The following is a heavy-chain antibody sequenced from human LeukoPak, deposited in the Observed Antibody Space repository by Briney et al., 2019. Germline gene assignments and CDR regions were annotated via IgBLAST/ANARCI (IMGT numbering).Heavy chain of an antibody. D-gene: IGHD2-2*01. CDR2: IYYSGST. Sequence: SETLSLTCTVSGGSISSYYWSWIRQPPGKGLEWIGYIYYSGSTNYNPSLKSRVTISVDTSKNQFSLKLSSVTAADTAVYYCARFVVVPAAIGYAFDIWGQGTMVTVSS. CDR1: GGSISSYY. CDR3: ARFVVVPAAIGYAFDI. J-gene: IGHJ3*02. V-gene: IGHV4-59*01.